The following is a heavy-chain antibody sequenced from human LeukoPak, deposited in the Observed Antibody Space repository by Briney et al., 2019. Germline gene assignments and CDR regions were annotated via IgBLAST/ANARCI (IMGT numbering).Heavy chain of an antibody. J-gene: IGHJ3*02. CDR2: IFYSGST. V-gene: IGHV4-59*11. CDR3: AGYDSSGYYGHGTFDI. CDR1: GGSISSHY. D-gene: IGHD3-22*01. Sequence: PSETLSLTCTASGGSISSHYWSWIRQPPEKKLEWIGYIFYSGSTNYNPSLKSRVTISVDTSKNQFSLKLSSVTAADTAVYYCAGYDSSGYYGHGTFDIWGQGTMVTVSS.